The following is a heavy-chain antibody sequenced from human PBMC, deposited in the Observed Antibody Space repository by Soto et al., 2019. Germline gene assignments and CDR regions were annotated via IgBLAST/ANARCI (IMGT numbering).Heavy chain of an antibody. Sequence: GGSLRLSCAASGFTFSSYAMSWVRQAPGKGLEWVSAISGSGGSTYYADSVKGRFTISRDNSKNTLYLQMNSLRAEDTAVYYCAKDLKVLRYFDWPSTGDYWGQGTLVTVSS. D-gene: IGHD3-9*01. V-gene: IGHV3-23*01. CDR3: AKDLKVLRYFDWPSTGDY. CDR2: ISGSGGST. CDR1: GFTFSSYA. J-gene: IGHJ4*02.